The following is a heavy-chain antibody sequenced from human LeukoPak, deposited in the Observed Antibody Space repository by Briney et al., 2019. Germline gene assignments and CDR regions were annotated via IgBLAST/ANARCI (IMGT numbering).Heavy chain of an antibody. D-gene: IGHD6-19*01. Sequence: GGSLRLSCAASGFAFSSQAMGWGRRAPGKGLEWGSVISDSGSITYYADSVKGRFTISRDNSKNTLFLQMSSLRAEDTAVYYCAKDARRTSGWYFFDYWGRGTLVTVSS. CDR3: AKDARRTSGWYFFDY. V-gene: IGHV3-23*01. CDR2: ISDSGSIT. J-gene: IGHJ4*02. CDR1: GFAFSSQA.